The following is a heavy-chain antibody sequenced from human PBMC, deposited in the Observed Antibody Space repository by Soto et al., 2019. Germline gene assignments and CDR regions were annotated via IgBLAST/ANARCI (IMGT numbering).Heavy chain of an antibody. V-gene: IGHV4-31*03. D-gene: IGHD5-18*01. J-gene: IGHJ4*02. CDR2: IYYSGTT. Sequence: SETLSLTCSVSGRSVSSAGYYWTWIRQHPGKGLEWIGYIYYSGTTYYSPALKSRATISIDTSDNQFSLKLNSVTAADTAVYFCARGIFLATAAAYFDYWGQGALVTVSS. CDR3: ARGIFLATAAAYFDY. CDR1: GRSVSSAGYY.